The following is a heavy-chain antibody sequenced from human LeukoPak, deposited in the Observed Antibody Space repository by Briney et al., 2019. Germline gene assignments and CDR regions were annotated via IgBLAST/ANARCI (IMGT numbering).Heavy chain of an antibody. D-gene: IGHD1-14*01. CDR3: ARRPGN. V-gene: IGHV3-53*01. J-gene: IGHJ4*02. Sequence: QSGGSLRLSCVASGFAVGRNYMSWVRQAPGKGLECVSLIYSGGAIRYADSVKGRFTISRDSSKNTLFLQMNDLTVEDTARYYCARRPGNWGQGILVTVSS. CDR2: IYSGGAI. CDR1: GFAVGRNY.